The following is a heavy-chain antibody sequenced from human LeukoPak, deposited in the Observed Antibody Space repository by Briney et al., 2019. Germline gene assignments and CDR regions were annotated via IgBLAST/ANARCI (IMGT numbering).Heavy chain of an antibody. D-gene: IGHD3-10*01. CDR1: GFTFSSYA. CDR2: ISGSGGST. V-gene: IGHV3-23*01. J-gene: IGHJ4*02. CDR3: ARSKWFGESGFDF. Sequence: GGSLRLSCAASGFTFSSYAMSWVRQAPGKGLEWVSAISGSGGSTYYADSVKGRFTISRDNSKNTLYLQMNSLRAEDTAVYYCARSKWFGESGFDFWGQGTLVTVSS.